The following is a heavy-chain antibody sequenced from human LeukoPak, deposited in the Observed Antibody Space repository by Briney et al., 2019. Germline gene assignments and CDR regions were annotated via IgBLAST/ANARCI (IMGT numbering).Heavy chain of an antibody. CDR3: SKVVAPGTTRNFDS. J-gene: IGHJ4*02. V-gene: IGHV3-23*01. Sequence: GGSLRLSCAASGFTFSTYAMTWVRQAPGKGLEGVSTFGSGGGTYYADSVKGRFTISKDNSKNTLYLQLNRLSAEDTALYYCSKVVAPGTTRNFDSWGQGTLVTVSS. CDR1: GFTFSTYA. D-gene: IGHD6-13*01. CDR2: FGSGGGT.